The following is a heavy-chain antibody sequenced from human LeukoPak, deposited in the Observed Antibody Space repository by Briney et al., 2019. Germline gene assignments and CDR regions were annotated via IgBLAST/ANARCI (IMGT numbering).Heavy chain of an antibody. D-gene: IGHD3-22*01. CDR2: IYYSGNT. V-gene: IGHV4-39*01. CDR1: GDSISTSNSY. J-gene: IGHJ5*02. CDR3: ARTRRYYDSSGYSP. Sequence: SETLSLTCTVSGDSISTSNSYWGWIRQPPGKGLEWIGSIYYSGNTYYNASLKSRVTISVDTSKNQFSLKLTSVTAADTAVYYCARTRRYYDSSGYSPWGQGTLVTVSS.